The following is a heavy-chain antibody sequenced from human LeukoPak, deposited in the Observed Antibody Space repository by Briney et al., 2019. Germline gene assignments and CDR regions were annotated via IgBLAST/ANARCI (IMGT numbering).Heavy chain of an antibody. J-gene: IGHJ4*02. V-gene: IGHV4-4*07. CDR1: GVSISSYY. CDR3: ARDAYYYDSSGYYILDS. D-gene: IGHD3-22*01. CDR2: IYSRGDT. Sequence: NPSETLSLTCTVSGVSISSYYWSWIRQPAGEGLEWIGRIYSRGDTYYNPSLNSRVTMSVDTSKNQFSLSLNSVTAADTAVYYCARDAYYYDSSGYYILDSWGQGTLVTVSS.